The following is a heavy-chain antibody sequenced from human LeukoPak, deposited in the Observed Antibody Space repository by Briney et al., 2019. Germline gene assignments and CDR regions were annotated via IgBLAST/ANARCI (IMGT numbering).Heavy chain of an antibody. Sequence: GGSLTLSCAASGFTFSSYGMHWVRQAPGKGLEWVAVISYDGSNKYYAGSVKGRFTISRDNSKNTLYLQMNSLRAEDTAVYYCANGKVAAGNEFGYWGQGTLVTVSS. CDR2: ISYDGSNK. J-gene: IGHJ4*02. D-gene: IGHD6-13*01. V-gene: IGHV3-30*18. CDR1: GFTFSSYG. CDR3: ANGKVAAGNEFGY.